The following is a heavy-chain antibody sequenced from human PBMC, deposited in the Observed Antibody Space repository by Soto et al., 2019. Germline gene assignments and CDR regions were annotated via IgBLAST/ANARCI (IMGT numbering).Heavy chain of an antibody. Sequence: GGSLRLSCAASGFNLSGSYLTWVRRAPGKGLEWVSVIYSGGNAYYADSVKGRFTISRDDSKNTLSLQMNSLRDEETAVYYCARGVTPDLWGRGTMVTVYS. CDR1: GFNLSGSY. CDR3: ARGVTPDL. D-gene: IGHD4-4*01. V-gene: IGHV3-53*01. J-gene: IGHJ2*01. CDR2: IYSGGNA.